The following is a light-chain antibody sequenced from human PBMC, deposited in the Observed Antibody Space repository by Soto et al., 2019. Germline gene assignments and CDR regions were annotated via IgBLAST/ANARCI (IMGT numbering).Light chain of an antibody. Sequence: QSALTQPASVSGSPGQSITISCTGTSSDVGGYNYVSWYQQDPGKAPKLMIYDVNNRPSGVSNRFSGSKSGNTASLTISGLQAEDEADYYCSSYTSSSTHAVFGGGTKVTVL. J-gene: IGLJ2*01. CDR1: SSDVGGYNY. CDR2: DVN. CDR3: SSYTSSSTHAV. V-gene: IGLV2-14*01.